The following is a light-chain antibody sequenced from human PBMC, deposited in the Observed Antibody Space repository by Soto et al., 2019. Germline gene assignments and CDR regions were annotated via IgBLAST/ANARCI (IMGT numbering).Light chain of an antibody. V-gene: IGKV3-20*01. Sequence: EIVLTQSPGTLSLSPGERATLSCRASQSISSSYLAWYQQRPGQAPRLLIFGASYSATGIPDSFSGSGAGTDFTRTISRLGAEDFAVYDGQHYSSSPPEFTFGPGTKVDSK. J-gene: IGKJ3*01. CDR3: QHYSSSPPEFT. CDR2: GAS. CDR1: QSISSSY.